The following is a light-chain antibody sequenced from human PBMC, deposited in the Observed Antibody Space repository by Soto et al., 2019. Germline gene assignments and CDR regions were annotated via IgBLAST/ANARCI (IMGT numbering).Light chain of an antibody. CDR1: QGINNY. CDR2: AAS. CDR3: QKYSSVPV. Sequence: DIPMTQSPSSLSASVGDRVTITCRASQGINNYVAWYQQKPGKPHKLLIYAASTLQSGVPSRFSGSGSGTDFTLTINSLQPEDVATYSCQKYSSVPVFGPGTKVDIK. V-gene: IGKV1-27*01. J-gene: IGKJ3*01.